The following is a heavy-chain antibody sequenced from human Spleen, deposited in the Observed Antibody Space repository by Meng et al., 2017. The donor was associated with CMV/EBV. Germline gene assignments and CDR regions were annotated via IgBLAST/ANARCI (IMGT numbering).Heavy chain of an antibody. J-gene: IGHJ4*02. CDR3: ARHGGSGTYYNFFDY. CDR2: IYPGDSDT. D-gene: IGHD3-10*01. Sequence: GSRFTTNWIGWVRQMPGKVLEWMGVIYPGDSDTRYSPSFRGQVTISADKSIGTAYLQWHSLKASDTAMYYCARHGGSGTYYNFFDYWGQGTLVTVSS. CDR1: GSRFTTNW. V-gene: IGHV5-51*01.